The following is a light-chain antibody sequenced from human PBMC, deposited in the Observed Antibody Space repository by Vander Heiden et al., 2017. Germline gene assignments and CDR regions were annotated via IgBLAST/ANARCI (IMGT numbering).Light chain of an antibody. CDR1: QSLLHRNGYNY. Sequence: DIVMTQSPLSLPVTPGEPASISCRSSQSLLHRNGYNYLDWYLQKPGQSPQLLIYLGSNRASGVPDRFSGSGSGTDLTLKISRGEAEDVGVYYCMQALQTPYTFGGGTKVEIK. V-gene: IGKV2-28*01. CDR2: LGS. J-gene: IGKJ4*01. CDR3: MQALQTPYT.